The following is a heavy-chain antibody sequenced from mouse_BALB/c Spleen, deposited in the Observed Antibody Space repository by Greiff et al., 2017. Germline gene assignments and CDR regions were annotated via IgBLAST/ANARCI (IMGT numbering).Heavy chain of an antibody. V-gene: IGHV14-4*02. CDR2: IDPENGDT. J-gene: IGHJ4*01. CDR3: KLENAMDY. CDR1: GFNFKDYY. Sequence: EVKLVESGAELVRSGASVKLSCTASGFNFKDYYMHWVKQRPEQGLEWIGWIDPENGDTEYAPKFQGKATMTADTSSTTAYLQLSSLTSEDTAVYYCKLENAMDYWGQGTSVTVSS.